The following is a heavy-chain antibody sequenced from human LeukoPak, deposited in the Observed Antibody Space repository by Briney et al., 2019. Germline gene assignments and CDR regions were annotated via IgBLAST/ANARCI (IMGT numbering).Heavy chain of an antibody. CDR1: GFTFSSYS. D-gene: IGHD2-2*01. CDR2: ISSSSSYI. Sequence: GGSLRLSCAASGFTFSSYSMNWVRQAPGKGLEWVSSISSSSSYIYYADSVKGRFTISRDNAKNSLYLQMNSLRAEDTAVYYCARSRWSSTSCYRTRYFDYWGQGTLVTVSS. J-gene: IGHJ4*02. V-gene: IGHV3-21*01. CDR3: ARSRWSSTSCYRTRYFDY.